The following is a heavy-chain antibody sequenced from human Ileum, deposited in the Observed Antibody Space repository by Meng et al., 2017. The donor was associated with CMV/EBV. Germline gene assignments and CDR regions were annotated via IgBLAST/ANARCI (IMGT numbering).Heavy chain of an antibody. CDR3: ARHNVSVSPGIDYGLDV. CDR1: GFMFSTDW. D-gene: IGHD2-8*01. V-gene: IGHV3-7*01. Sequence: GGSLRLSCAASGFMFSTDWMVWVRQAPGRGLEWVANIKFDGSETYFAESLKGRFTISRDNAKKSLFLQMSSLRAEDSAVYYCARHNVSVSPGIDYGLDVWGQGTTVTVSS. CDR2: IKFDGSET. J-gene: IGHJ6*02.